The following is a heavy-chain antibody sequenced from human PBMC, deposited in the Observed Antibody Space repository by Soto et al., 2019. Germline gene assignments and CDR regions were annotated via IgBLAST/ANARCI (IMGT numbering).Heavy chain of an antibody. CDR3: ARGREYSSSSYYGMDV. CDR1: GGSISSGGYS. D-gene: IGHD6-6*01. J-gene: IGHJ6*02. CDR2: IYHSGST. Sequence: PSETLSLTCAVSGGSISSGGYSWSWIRQPPGKGLEWIGYIYHSGSTYYNPSLKSRVTISVDRSKNQFSLKLSSVTAADTAVYYCARGREYSSSSYYGMDVWGQGTTVTVSS. V-gene: IGHV4-30-2*01.